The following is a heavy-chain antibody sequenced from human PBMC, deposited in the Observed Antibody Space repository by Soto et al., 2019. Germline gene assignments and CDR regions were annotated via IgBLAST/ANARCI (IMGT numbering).Heavy chain of an antibody. V-gene: IGHV4-59*01. CDR3: VRDLYPFGVLSGAAYNSLGP. CDR2: IYYSGNT. CDR1: GDSIKNYY. D-gene: IGHD3-16*01. Sequence: SETRSLTGTVSGDSIKNYYWSWIRQPPGKGLEWIGYIYYSGNTNYNPSFKDRVTISVDTSKNQFSLNVNSVTPADAAVYYCVRDLYPFGVLSGAAYNSLGPWGQGTQVTVSS. J-gene: IGHJ5*02.